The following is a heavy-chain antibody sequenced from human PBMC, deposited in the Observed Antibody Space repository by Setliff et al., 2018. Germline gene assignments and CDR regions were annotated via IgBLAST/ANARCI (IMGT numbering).Heavy chain of an antibody. CDR3: ARCSSWHGHYPHFNY. CDR2: IIYSGGRR. V-gene: IGHV3-23*01. D-gene: IGHD6-13*01. CDR1: GFTFSNYA. J-gene: IGHJ4*02. Sequence: GGSLRLSCAASGFTFSNYAMTWVRQAPGKGLEWVSTIIYSGGRRYYADSAKGRFTISRDNSKNTLYLQMNRLRAEDTAIYYCARCSSWHGHYPHFNYWGQGTLVTVSS.